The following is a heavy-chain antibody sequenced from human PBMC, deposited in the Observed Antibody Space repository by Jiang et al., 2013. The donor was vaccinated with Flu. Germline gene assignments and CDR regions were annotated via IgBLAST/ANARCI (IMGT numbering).Heavy chain of an antibody. Sequence: VQLLESGGGLVQPGRSLRLSCAASGFTFDDYGMHWVRQAPGKGLEWVSGISWNSGSIDYADSVRGRFIISRDNAKNSLYLQMNSLRAEDTAFYYCAKDIDCTSNRCSRDQYYYYGMDVWGQGTTV. J-gene: IGHJ6*02. V-gene: IGHV3-9*01. CDR2: ISWNSGSI. D-gene: IGHD2-2*01. CDR1: GFTFDDYG. CDR3: AKDIDCTSNRCSRDQYYYYGMDV.